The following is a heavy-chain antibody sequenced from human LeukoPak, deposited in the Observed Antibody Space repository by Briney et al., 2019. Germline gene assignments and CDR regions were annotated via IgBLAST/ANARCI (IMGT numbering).Heavy chain of an antibody. D-gene: IGHD3-22*01. J-gene: IGHJ4*02. CDR3: ARDRVGSGYYLDY. V-gene: IGHV1-69*05. CDR2: IIPIFGTA. CDR1: GGTFSSYA. Sequence: SVKVSCKASGGTFSSYAISWVRQAPGQGLEWMGRIIPIFGTANYAQKFQGRVTITTDESTSTAYMELSSLRSEDTAVYYCARDRVGSGYYLDYGGQGTLVTVSS.